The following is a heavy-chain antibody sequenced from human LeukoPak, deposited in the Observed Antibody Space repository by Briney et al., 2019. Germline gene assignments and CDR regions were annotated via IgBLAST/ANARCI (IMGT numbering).Heavy chain of an antibody. D-gene: IGHD6-19*01. CDR2: IYGGGST. CDR3: AKMGLKQWPYNYFDY. CDR1: GFTVSSNF. Sequence: GGSLRLSCAASGFTVSSNFMSWVRQAPGKGLEWVSVIYGGGSTYYADSVKGRFTISRDNSKNTLYLQMNSLRAEDTAVYYCAKMGLKQWPYNYFDYWGQGTLLTVSS. J-gene: IGHJ4*02. V-gene: IGHV3-53*01.